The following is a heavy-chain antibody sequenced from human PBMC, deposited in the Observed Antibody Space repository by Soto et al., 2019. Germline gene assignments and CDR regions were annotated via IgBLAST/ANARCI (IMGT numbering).Heavy chain of an antibody. Sequence: QVQLQESGPGLVKPSQTLSLTCTVSGGSISSGDYYWSWIRQPPGKGLEWIGYIYYSGSTYYNPSIKSRVTISVDTSKNQFSLKLSSVTAADTAVYYCARETITMVRGVIENWFDPWGQGTLVTVSS. CDR1: GGSISSGDYY. J-gene: IGHJ5*02. V-gene: IGHV4-30-4*01. CDR2: IYYSGST. D-gene: IGHD3-10*01. CDR3: ARETITMVRGVIENWFDP.